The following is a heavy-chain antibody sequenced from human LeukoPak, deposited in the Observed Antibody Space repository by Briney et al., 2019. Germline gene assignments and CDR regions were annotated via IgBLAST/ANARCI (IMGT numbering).Heavy chain of an antibody. CDR3: ARSKLLWFGELQHDAFDI. J-gene: IGHJ3*02. V-gene: IGHV4-34*01. CDR2: INHSGST. D-gene: IGHD3-10*01. Sequence: SETLSLTCAVYGGSLSGYYWSWIRQPPGKGLEWIGEINHSGSTNYNPSLKSRVTISVDTSKNQFSLKLSSVTAADTAVYYCARSKLLWFGELQHDAFDIWGQGTMVTVSS. CDR1: GGSLSGYY.